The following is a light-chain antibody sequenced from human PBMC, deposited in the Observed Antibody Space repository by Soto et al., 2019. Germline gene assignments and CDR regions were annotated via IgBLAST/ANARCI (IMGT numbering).Light chain of an antibody. Sequence: EIVLTQSPGTLSLSPGERATLSCRASQSVSSSYLAWYQQSPGQAPRLLIFGTSSRATGIPDRFSGSGSGTDFTLTISRLEPEDFAVYYCQQYGTSPWTFCQGTEVEVK. CDR3: QQYGTSPWT. CDR1: QSVSSSY. J-gene: IGKJ1*01. V-gene: IGKV3-20*01. CDR2: GTS.